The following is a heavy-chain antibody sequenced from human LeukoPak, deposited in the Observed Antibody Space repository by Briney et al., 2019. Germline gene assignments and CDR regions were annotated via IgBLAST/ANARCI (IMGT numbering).Heavy chain of an antibody. CDR3: ARHPFATPFDY. J-gene: IGHJ4*02. Sequence: SETLSLTCNVSGGSISNYYWSWIRQPPGKGLEWIGYMYHTGHTMYNSSLKSRVTMSLDTSNNHFSLRLSSVTAADTAVYYCARHPFATPFDYWGPGTVVTVS. V-gene: IGHV4-59*08. D-gene: IGHD2-15*01. CDR2: MYHTGHT. CDR1: GGSISNYY.